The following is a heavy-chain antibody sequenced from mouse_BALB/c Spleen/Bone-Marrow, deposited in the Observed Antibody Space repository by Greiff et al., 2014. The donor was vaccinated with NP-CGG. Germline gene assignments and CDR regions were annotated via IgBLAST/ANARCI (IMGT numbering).Heavy chain of an antibody. CDR3: ASIYYDYDGGPFAY. CDR1: GYSITSDYA. J-gene: IGHJ3*01. CDR2: ISYSGSI. Sequence: DVKLVESGPGLVKPSQSLSLTCTVTGYSITSDYAWNWIRQFPGNKLEWMGYISYSGSISYNPSLKSRISITRDTSKNQFFLKLNSVTTEDTATYYCASIYYDYDGGPFAYWGQGTLVTVSA. D-gene: IGHD2-4*01. V-gene: IGHV3-2*02.